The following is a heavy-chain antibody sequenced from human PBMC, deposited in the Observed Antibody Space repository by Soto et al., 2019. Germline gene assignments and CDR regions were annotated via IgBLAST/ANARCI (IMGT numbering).Heavy chain of an antibody. CDR1: GGSFSGYY. CDR2: INHSGST. CDR3: AEGVSVVPAARTGYYMPV. J-gene: IGHJ6*03. Sequence: SETLSLTCAVYGGSFSGYYWSWIRQPPGKGLEWIGEINHSGSTNYNPSLKSRVTISVDTSKNQFSLKLSSVTAADTAVYYCAEGVSVVPAARTGYYMPVWGKGTTVTVS. D-gene: IGHD2-2*01. V-gene: IGHV4-34*01.